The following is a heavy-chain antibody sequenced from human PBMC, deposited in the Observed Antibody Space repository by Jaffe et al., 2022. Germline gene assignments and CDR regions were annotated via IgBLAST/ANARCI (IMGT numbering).Heavy chain of an antibody. CDR3: AREIPRITMVQGVITKRNWFDP. D-gene: IGHD3-10*01. V-gene: IGHV7-4-1*02. CDR1: GYTFTSYA. CDR2: INTNTGNP. Sequence: QVQLVQSGSELKKPGASVKVSCKASGYTFTSYAMNWVRQAPGQGLEWMGWINTNTGNPTYAQGFTGRFVFSLDTSVSTAYLQISSLKAEDTAVYYCAREIPRITMVQGVITKRNWFDPWGQGTLVTVSS. J-gene: IGHJ5*02.